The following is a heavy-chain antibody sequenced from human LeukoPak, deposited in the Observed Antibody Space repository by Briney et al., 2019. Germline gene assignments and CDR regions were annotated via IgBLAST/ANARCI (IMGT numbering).Heavy chain of an antibody. CDR1: GGSISRYY. J-gene: IGHJ3*02. CDR3: ARDRGYGDYDDAFDI. V-gene: IGHV4-59*01. D-gene: IGHD4-17*01. CDR2: IYYSGST. Sequence: SETLSLTCTVSGGSISRYYWSWIRQPPGKGLEWIGCIYYSGSTNYNPSLKSRVTISVDTSKNQFSLKLTSVTAADTALYYCARDRGYGDYDDAFDIWGQGTMVTVSS.